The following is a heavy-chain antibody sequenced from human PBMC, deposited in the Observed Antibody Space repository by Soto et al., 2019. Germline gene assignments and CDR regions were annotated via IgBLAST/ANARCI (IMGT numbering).Heavy chain of an antibody. J-gene: IGHJ6*02. CDR3: GRVGEPYYYGMAV. CDR2: IWYDGSNK. CDR1: GFTFSSYG. V-gene: IGHV3-33*01. D-gene: IGHD3-16*01. Sequence: QVQLVESGGGVVQPGRSLRLSCAASGFTFSSYGMPWVRQAPGKGLEWVAVIWYDGSNKYYADSVKGRFTISRDNSKNTLYLQMNSLRAEDTAVYDCGRVGEPYYYGMAVWGQGTTVTVSS.